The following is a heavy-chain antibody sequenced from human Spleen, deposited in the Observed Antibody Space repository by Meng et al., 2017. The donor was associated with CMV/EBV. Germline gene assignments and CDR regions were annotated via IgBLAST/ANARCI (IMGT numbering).Heavy chain of an antibody. V-gene: IGHV4-39*01. J-gene: IGHJ5*02. CDR1: GASFTSNSFYF. Sequence: SETLSLTCSVSGASFTSNSFYFWAWFRQPPGKGLQWIGSIEFNTNTFYNPSLKSRVTISVDTSKIQLFLKLRSVTAADTAVYFCARRRKQGGFDPWGPGSLVTVSS. CDR2: IEFNTNT. CDR3: ARRRKQGGFDP.